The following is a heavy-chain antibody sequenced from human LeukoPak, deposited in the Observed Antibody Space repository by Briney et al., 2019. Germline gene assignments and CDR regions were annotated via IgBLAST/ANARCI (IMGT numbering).Heavy chain of an antibody. Sequence: PPASVKVSCKASGYTFTSYAISWVRQAPGQGLEWMGGIIPIFGTANYAQKFQGRVTITADESTSTAYMELSSLRSEDTAVYYCARSIAVAGLDFDYWGQGTLVTVSS. V-gene: IGHV1-69*13. D-gene: IGHD6-19*01. CDR3: ARSIAVAGLDFDY. CDR1: GYTFTSYA. CDR2: IIPIFGTA. J-gene: IGHJ4*02.